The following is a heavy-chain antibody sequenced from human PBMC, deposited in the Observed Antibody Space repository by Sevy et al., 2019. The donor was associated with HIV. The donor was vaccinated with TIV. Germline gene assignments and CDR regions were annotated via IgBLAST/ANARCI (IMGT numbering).Heavy chain of an antibody. CDR1: GGSINSGDYY. D-gene: IGHD3-16*01. CDR3: AREGTKGVWFDP. V-gene: IGHV4-31*03. CDR2: IFDTGST. Sequence: SETLSLTCTVSGGSINSGDYYWSWIRQHPEKGLEWIGYIFDTGSTYYNRSFKSRATISVDTSKNQFSLKLSVMTAADTAVYYCAREGTKGVWFDPWGQGTLVTVSS. J-gene: IGHJ5*02.